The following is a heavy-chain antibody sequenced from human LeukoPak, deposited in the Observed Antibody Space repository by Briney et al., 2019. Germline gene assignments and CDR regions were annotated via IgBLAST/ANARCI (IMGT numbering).Heavy chain of an antibody. Sequence: ASVKVSCKASGYTFTSYDINWLRQATGRGLEWMGWINPNSGNTAYAQKFQGRVTMTRNTSTSTAYMELGSLRSDDAAVYYCARGTRDYDIMTGYSKPRFDYWGQGTLVTVSS. CDR1: GYTFTSYD. D-gene: IGHD3-9*01. J-gene: IGHJ4*02. CDR2: INPNSGNT. V-gene: IGHV1-8*01. CDR3: ARGTRDYDIMTGYSKPRFDY.